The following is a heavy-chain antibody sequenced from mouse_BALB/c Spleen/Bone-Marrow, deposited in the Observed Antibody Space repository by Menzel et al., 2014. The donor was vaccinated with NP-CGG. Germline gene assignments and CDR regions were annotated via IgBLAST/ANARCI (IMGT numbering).Heavy chain of an antibody. J-gene: IGHJ4*01. CDR3: SRGRRDALAH. Sequence: VQLQQSGAELVKPGVSVKLSCKASGYTFTSYYMYWVKQRPGQGLEWFGEINPSNGGTNFNEKFKNKATLTVDKSSSTAYMQLSSLTSEDSAVYYWSRGRRDALAHWGQGPTVTVS. V-gene: IGHV1S81*02. CDR2: INPSNGGT. CDR1: GYTFTSYY.